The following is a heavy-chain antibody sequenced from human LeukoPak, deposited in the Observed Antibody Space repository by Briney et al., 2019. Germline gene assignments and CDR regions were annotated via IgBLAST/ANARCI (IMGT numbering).Heavy chain of an antibody. CDR1: GFSVTNYV. CDR3: VRDTYFKIDY. D-gene: IGHD3-10*01. J-gene: IGHJ4*02. CDR2: INDDGSEI. Sequence: PGGSLRLSCAVSGFSVTNYVMHWVRQVPGEGLVWVSRINDDGSEINYADSVKGRSTISRDSARNTLYLQMNSLRVDDTAVYYCVRDTYFKIDYWGQGTLVIV. V-gene: IGHV3-74*01.